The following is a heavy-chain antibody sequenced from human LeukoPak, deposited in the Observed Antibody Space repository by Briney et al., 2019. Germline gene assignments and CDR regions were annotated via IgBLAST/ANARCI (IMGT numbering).Heavy chain of an antibody. CDR2: IYYSGST. Sequence: SETLSLTCTVSGGSISSYYWSWIRQPPGKGLEWIGYIYYSGSTNYNPSLKSRVTISVDTSKNQFSLKLSSVTAADTAVYYCARDASVENNWNDDPDYYYYYYMDVWGKGTTVTVSS. J-gene: IGHJ6*03. CDR3: ARDASVENNWNDDPDYYYYYYMDV. D-gene: IGHD1-20*01. CDR1: GGSISSYY. V-gene: IGHV4-59*01.